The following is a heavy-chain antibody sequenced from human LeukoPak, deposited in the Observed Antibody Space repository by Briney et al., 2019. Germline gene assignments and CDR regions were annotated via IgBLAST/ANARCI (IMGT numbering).Heavy chain of an antibody. Sequence: GGSLRLSCAASGSTFSSYAMSWVRQAPGKGLEWVSTISGSGAYTYYADSVKGRFTISRGNSKNTLYLQMNSLRAEDTAVYYCAKYFASGSYYKLPHWGQGTLVTVSS. CDR3: AKYFASGSYYKLPH. D-gene: IGHD3-10*01. CDR1: GSTFSSYA. J-gene: IGHJ1*01. CDR2: ISGSGAYT. V-gene: IGHV3-23*01.